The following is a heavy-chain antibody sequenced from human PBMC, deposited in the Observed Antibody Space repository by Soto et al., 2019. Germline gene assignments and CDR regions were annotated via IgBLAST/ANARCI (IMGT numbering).Heavy chain of an antibody. CDR3: ARRTGYYYGSGSYYNPSRDYYYYGMDV. D-gene: IGHD3-10*01. J-gene: IGHJ6*02. CDR1: GFRFSSYS. V-gene: IGHV3-48*01. Sequence: GGSLRLSCAASGFRFSSYSMNWVRQAPGKGLEWVSYISNSSGTIYYADSVKGRFTISRDNAKNSLYLQMNSLRAEDTAVYYCARRTGYYYGSGSYYNPSRDYYYYGMDVWGQGTTVTVSS. CDR2: ISNSSGTI.